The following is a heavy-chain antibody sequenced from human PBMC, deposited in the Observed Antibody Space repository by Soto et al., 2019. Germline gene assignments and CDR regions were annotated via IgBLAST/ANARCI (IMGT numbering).Heavy chain of an antibody. CDR3: ARFLYSSGWLTAMDYFDY. CDR2: IYPGDSDT. Sequence: GESLKISCKGSGYSFTSYWIGWVRQMPGKGLEWMGIIYPGDSDTRYSPSFQGQVTISADKSISTAYLQWSSLKASDTVMYYCARFLYSSGWLTAMDYFDYRGQRTLVTGSS. J-gene: IGHJ4*02. D-gene: IGHD6-19*01. V-gene: IGHV5-51*01. CDR1: GYSFTSYW.